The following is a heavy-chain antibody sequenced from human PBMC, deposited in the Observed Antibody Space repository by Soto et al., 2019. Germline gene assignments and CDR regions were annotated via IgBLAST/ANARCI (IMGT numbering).Heavy chain of an antibody. CDR1: GGSISSGEYY. CDR2: NYYSGST. J-gene: IGHJ5*02. Sequence: SETLSLTCTISGGSISSGEYYWSWLRQPPGKGLEWIGYNYYSGSTYYNPSLGSRVTISIDTSRNQFSLKLSSVTAADTAVYYCARESVPAYIHHTCFDPWGQGTLVTVSS. V-gene: IGHV4-30-4*01. CDR3: ARESVPAYIHHTCFDP. D-gene: IGHD2-2*02.